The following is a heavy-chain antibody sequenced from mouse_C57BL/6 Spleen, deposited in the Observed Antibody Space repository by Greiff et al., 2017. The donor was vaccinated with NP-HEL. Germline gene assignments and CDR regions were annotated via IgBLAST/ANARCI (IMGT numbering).Heavy chain of an antibody. D-gene: IGHD3-2*02. Sequence: QVQLQQPGAELVKPGASVKMSCKASGYTFTSYWITWVKQRPGQGLEWIGDIYPGSGSTNYNEKFKSKATLTVDTSSSTAYMQLSSLTSEDAAVYYCARGETAQATLGFFAYWGQGTLVTVSA. CDR2: IYPGSGST. J-gene: IGHJ3*01. CDR3: ARGETAQATLGFFAY. V-gene: IGHV1-55*01. CDR1: GYTFTSYW.